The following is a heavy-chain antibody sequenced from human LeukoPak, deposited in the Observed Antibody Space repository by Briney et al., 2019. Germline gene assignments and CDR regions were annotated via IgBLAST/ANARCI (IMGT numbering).Heavy chain of an antibody. CDR2: IYTSGST. CDR3: ARNEGYCSGGSCSPKAYNWFDL. V-gene: IGHV4-4*07. CDR1: GGSISSYY. D-gene: IGHD2-15*01. J-gene: IGHJ5*02. Sequence: SETLSLTCTVSGGSISSYYWSWLRQPAGKGLEWIGRIYTSGSTNYNPSLKSRVTMSVDTSKNQFSLKLSSVTAADTAVYYCARNEGYCSGGSCSPKAYNWFDLWGQGTLVTVSS.